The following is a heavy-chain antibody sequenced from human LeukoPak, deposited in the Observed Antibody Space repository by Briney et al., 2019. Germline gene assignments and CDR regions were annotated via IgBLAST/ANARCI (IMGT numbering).Heavy chain of an antibody. D-gene: IGHD3-3*01. Sequence: PSETLSLTCTVSGGSISSGSYYWSWIRQPAGKGLEWIGRIYSSGSTNYNPSLKSRVTISVDTSKNQFSLKLNSVTAADTAVYYCARDYDFWSGYSFDIWGQGTMVTVSS. V-gene: IGHV4-61*02. CDR3: ARDYDFWSGYSFDI. CDR2: IYSSGST. J-gene: IGHJ3*02. CDR1: GGSISSGSYY.